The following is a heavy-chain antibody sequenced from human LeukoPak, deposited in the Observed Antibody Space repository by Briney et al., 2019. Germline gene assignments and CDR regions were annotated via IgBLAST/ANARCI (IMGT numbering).Heavy chain of an antibody. D-gene: IGHD3-10*01. Sequence: GGSLRLSCAASGFTFSSYSMNWVRKAPGKGLEWVSYISSSSSTIYYADSVKGRFTISRDNAKNSLYLQMNSLRAEDTAVFYCARDRPMVRGLVDYGMDVWGQGTTVTVSS. CDR2: ISSSSSTI. CDR3: ARDRPMVRGLVDYGMDV. J-gene: IGHJ6*02. V-gene: IGHV3-48*04. CDR1: GFTFSSYS.